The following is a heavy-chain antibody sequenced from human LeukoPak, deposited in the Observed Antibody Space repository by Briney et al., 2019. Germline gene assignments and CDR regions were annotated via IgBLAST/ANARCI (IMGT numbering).Heavy chain of an antibody. J-gene: IGHJ4*02. CDR3: AREGAARSSSWYLDY. V-gene: IGHV4-4*03. D-gene: IGHD6-13*01. CDR1: GGSISSSNW. CDR2: IYHSGST. Sequence: PETLSLTCAVSGGSISSSNWWSWVRQPPGKGLEWIGEIYHSGSTNYNPSLKSRVTISEDKSKNQFSLKLNSVTATDTAVYYCAREGAARSSSWYLDYWGQGSLVTVSS.